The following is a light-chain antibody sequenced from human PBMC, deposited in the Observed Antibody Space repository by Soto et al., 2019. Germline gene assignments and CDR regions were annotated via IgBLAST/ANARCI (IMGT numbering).Light chain of an antibody. V-gene: IGKV3-11*01. Sequence: EIVLTQSPATLSLSPGERATLSCRASQSVSSYLAWYQQKPGQAPRLLIYDVSNRATGIPARFSGSGSGTDFTLTISSLEPEDFAVYCCQHRANWPLTFGGGTKVEIK. CDR1: QSVSSY. J-gene: IGKJ4*01. CDR2: DVS. CDR3: QHRANWPLT.